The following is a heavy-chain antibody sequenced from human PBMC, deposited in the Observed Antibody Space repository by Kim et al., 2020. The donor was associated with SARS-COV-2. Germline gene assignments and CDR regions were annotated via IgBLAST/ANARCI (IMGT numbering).Heavy chain of an antibody. D-gene: IGHD3-10*01. CDR3: ARESSLFTMVRGSAPRIFDY. Sequence: SETLSLTCTVSGGSISSGGYYWSWIRQHPGKGLEWIGYIYYSGSTYYNPSLKSRVTISVDTSKNQFSLKLSSVTAADTAVYYCARESSLFTMVRGSAPRIFDYWGQGTLVTVSS. V-gene: IGHV4-31*03. J-gene: IGHJ4*02. CDR1: GGSISSGGYY. CDR2: IYYSGST.